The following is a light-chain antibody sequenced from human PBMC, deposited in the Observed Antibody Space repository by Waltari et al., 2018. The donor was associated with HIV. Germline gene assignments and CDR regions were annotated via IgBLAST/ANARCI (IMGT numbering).Light chain of an antibody. V-gene: IGLV2-11*01. J-gene: IGLJ1*01. CDR3: CSFVGSYSHV. CDR1: SGALDGSSF. CDR2: DVT. Sequence: QSALTQPRSVSGSPGQSVTLSCTGSSGALDGSSFVSWYQQHPGEAPKVVIYDVTKRPSGVPDRFSGSRSGNTASLTISGLQAEDEADYFCCSFVGSYSHVFGTGTKVTVL.